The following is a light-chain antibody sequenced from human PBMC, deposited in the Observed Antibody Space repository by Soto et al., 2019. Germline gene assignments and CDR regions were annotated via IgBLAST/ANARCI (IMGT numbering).Light chain of an antibody. CDR3: CSYAGSYTFGV. Sequence: LTQPRSVSGSPGQSVTISCTGTSSDVGGYNYVSWYQQHPGKAPKLMIYDVSKRPSGVPDRFSGSNSGNTASLTTSGLQAEDEADYYCCSYAGSYTFGVFGTGTKVTVL. CDR1: SSDVGGYNY. CDR2: DVS. V-gene: IGLV2-11*01. J-gene: IGLJ1*01.